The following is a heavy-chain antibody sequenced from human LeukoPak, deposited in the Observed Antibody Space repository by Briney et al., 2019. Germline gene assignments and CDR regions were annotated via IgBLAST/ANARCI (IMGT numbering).Heavy chain of an antibody. V-gene: IGHV1-24*01. CDR2: FDPEDGET. D-gene: IGHD3-3*01. CDR1: GYTLTELS. Sequence: ASVKVSCKVSGYTLTELSMHWVRQAPGKGLEWMGGFDPEDGETIYAQKFQGRVTMTEDTSTDTAYMELSSLRFEDTAVYYCATAFWSGYYRDYWGQGTLVTVSS. J-gene: IGHJ4*02. CDR3: ATAFWSGYYRDY.